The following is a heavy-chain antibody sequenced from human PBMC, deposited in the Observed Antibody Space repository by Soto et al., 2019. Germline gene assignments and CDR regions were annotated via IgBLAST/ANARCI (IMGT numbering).Heavy chain of an antibody. CDR1: VFTFSSYA. Sequence: PGGSLRLSCAASVFTFSSYAMSWVRQAPGKGLEWVGRIKSKFDGETIDYAAPVKGRFTISRDDSKNIVYLQMNSLNTEDTAVYYCATGLLRYYAYWGHGTLVTVSS. D-gene: IGHD3-9*01. J-gene: IGHJ4*01. CDR2: IKSKFDGETI. V-gene: IGHV3-15*01. CDR3: ATGLLRYYAY.